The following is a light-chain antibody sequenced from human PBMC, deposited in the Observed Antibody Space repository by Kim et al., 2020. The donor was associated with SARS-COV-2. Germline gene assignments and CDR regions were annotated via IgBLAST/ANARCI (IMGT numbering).Light chain of an antibody. Sequence: VSPGQTASITCSGDKLGDKYACWYQQKPGQSPVLVIYQDSKRPSGIPERFSGSNSGNTATLTISGTQAMDEADYYCQAWDSSSWVFGGGTKLTVL. J-gene: IGLJ3*02. CDR3: QAWDSSSWV. CDR2: QDS. CDR1: KLGDKY. V-gene: IGLV3-1*01.